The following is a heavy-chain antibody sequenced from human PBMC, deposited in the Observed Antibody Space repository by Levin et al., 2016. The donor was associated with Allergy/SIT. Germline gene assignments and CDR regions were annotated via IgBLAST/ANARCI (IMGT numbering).Heavy chain of an antibody. J-gene: IGHJ4*02. D-gene: IGHD2-15*01. CDR1: GFTFRSHA. CDR3: ARGGQCSGGSCYSGFDY. CDR2: ISGSGGAT. V-gene: IGHV3-23*01. Sequence: GESLKISCAASGFTFRSHAMTWVRQAPGKGLEWVSSISGSGGATYYADSVKGRFTISRDSSKNTLYLQMNSLTAEDTAVYYCARGGQCSGGSCYSGFDYWGQGTLVTVSS.